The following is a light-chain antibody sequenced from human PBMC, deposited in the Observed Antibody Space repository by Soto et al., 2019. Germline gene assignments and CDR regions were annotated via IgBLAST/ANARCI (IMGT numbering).Light chain of an antibody. CDR1: QGISSW. Sequence: DIQMTQSPSSVSASVGDRVTITCRASQGISSWLAWYQHKPGKAPKLLIYAASSLQSGVPSSFSGSGSGTDFTLTISSLQPEDFATYSCQQTNSFPLTFGGGTKVEIK. V-gene: IGKV1-12*01. J-gene: IGKJ4*01. CDR2: AAS. CDR3: QQTNSFPLT.